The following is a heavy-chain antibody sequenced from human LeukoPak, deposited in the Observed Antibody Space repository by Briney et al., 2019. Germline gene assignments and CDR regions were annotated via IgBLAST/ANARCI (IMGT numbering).Heavy chain of an antibody. CDR2: INWNGGST. D-gene: IGHD4-17*01. CDR1: GFTFDDYG. CDR3: ARARKFRRTTVTTLDY. Sequence: GGSLRLSCAASGFTFDDYGMSWVRQAPGKGLEWVSGINWNGGSTGYADSVKGRFTISRDNAKSSLYLQMNSLRAEDTALYYCARARKFRRTTVTTLDYWGQGTLVTVSS. J-gene: IGHJ4*02. V-gene: IGHV3-20*04.